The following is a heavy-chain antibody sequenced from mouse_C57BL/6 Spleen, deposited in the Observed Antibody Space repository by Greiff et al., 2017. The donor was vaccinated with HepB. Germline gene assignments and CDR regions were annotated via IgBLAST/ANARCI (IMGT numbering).Heavy chain of an antibody. D-gene: IGHD2-4*01. CDR1: GYTFTDYY. V-gene: IGHV1-19*01. CDR2: INPYNGGT. Sequence: VQLQQSGPVLVKPGASVKMSCKASGYTFTDYYMNWVKPSHGKSLEWIGVINPYNGGTSYNQKFKGKATLTVDKSSSTAYMELNSLTSEDSAVYYCARTGYYDYHWYIDVWGTGTTVTVSS. J-gene: IGHJ1*03. CDR3: ARTGYYDYHWYIDV.